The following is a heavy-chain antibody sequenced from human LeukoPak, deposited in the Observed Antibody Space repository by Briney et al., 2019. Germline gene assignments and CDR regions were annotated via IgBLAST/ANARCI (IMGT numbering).Heavy chain of an antibody. Sequence: SETLSLTCAVYGGSFSGYYWSWIRQPPGKGLEWTGEINHSGSTNYNPSLKSRVTMSVDTSKNQFSLKLYSVTAADTAMYYCARVGWHYYDSSGYPGYWGQGTLVTVSS. CDR3: ARVGWHYYDSSGYPGY. V-gene: IGHV4-34*01. J-gene: IGHJ4*02. D-gene: IGHD3-22*01. CDR1: GGSFSGYY. CDR2: INHSGST.